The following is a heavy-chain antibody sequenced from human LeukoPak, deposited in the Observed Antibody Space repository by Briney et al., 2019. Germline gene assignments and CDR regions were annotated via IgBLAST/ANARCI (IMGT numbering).Heavy chain of an antibody. CDR1: GYTFTSYG. V-gene: IGHV1-18*01. CDR3: ARDARDYDSSGYYHYFDY. CDR2: ISAYNGNT. J-gene: IGHJ4*02. D-gene: IGHD3-22*01. Sequence: ASVKVSCKASGYTFTSYGISWVRQAPGQGLEWMGWISAYNGNTNYAQKFQGRVTMTRDMSTSTDYMELSSLRSEDTAVYYCARDARDYDSSGYYHYFDYWGQGTLVTVSS.